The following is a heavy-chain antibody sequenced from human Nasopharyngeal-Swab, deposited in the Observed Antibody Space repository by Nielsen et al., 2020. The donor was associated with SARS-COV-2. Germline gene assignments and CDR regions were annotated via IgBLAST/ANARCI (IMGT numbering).Heavy chain of an antibody. CDR2: IYYSGST. J-gene: IGHJ3*02. CDR1: GGSISSYY. V-gene: IGHV4-59*13. D-gene: IGHD3-22*01. CDR3: ARESDYYDSSGSLGDAFEI. Sequence: SETLSLTCTVSGGSISSYYWSWIRQPPGKGLEWIGYIYYSGSTNYNPSLKSRVTISVDTSKNQFSLKLSSVTAADTAVYYCARESDYYDSSGSLGDAFEIWGQGTTVTVSS.